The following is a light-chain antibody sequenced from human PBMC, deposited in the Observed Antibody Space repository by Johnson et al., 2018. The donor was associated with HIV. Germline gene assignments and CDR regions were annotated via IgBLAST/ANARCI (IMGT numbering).Light chain of an antibody. Sequence: QSVLTQPPSVSAAPGQKVTISCSASNSSSGNIYVSWYQQLPGTAPKLLIYDNHKRPSGIPDRFSGSKSGTSATLDITGLQTGDEADYYCGTWDSSLSVYVFRTGTKVTVL. J-gene: IGLJ1*01. CDR1: NSSSGNIY. V-gene: IGLV1-51*01. CDR3: GTWDSSLSVYV. CDR2: DNH.